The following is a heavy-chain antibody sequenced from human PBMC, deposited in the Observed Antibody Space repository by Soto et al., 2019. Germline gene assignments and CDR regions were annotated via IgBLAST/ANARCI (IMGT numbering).Heavy chain of an antibody. D-gene: IGHD3-10*01. CDR1: GDTFSFYT. Sequence: QVQLVQSGTEVKKPGSSVKVSCKASGDTFSFYTINWVRQAPGLGLEWVGRINPIVSMSNYAQKFQGRVSMTEDKSTNPAYMEQRVLTFYGTAMYCCAAHYGSGVRAFGYWGQGALVIVSS. V-gene: IGHV1-69*02. J-gene: IGHJ4*02. CDR3: AAHYGSGVRAFGY. CDR2: INPIVSMS.